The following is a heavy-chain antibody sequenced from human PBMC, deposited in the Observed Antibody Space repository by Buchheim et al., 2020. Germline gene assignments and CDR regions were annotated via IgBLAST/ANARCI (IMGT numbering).Heavy chain of an antibody. CDR1: GFTFSSYG. D-gene: IGHD5-12*01. V-gene: IGHV3-30*18. CDR2: ISYDGSNK. J-gene: IGHJ4*02. CDR3: AKEDGGYSGYDFPM. Sequence: QVQLVESGGGVVQPGRSLRLSCAASGFTFSSYGMHWVRQVPGKGLEWVAVISYDGSNKYYADSVKGRFTISRDNSKNTLYLQMNSLRAEDTAVYYCAKEDGGYSGYDFPMWGQGTL.